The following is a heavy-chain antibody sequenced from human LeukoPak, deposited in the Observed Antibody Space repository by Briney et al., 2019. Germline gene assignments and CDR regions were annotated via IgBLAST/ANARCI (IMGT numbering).Heavy chain of an antibody. V-gene: IGHV4-59*01. CDR2: IYYSGST. CDR1: GGSISSYY. J-gene: IGHJ5*02. D-gene: IGHD6-13*01. Sequence: SETLSLTCTVSGGSISSYYWSWIRQPPGKGLEWIGYIYYSGSTNYNPSLKSRVTISVDTSKNQFSLKLSSVTAADTAVYYCARDHSSSWYFWFVPWGQGTLVTVSS. CDR3: ARDHSSSWYFWFVP.